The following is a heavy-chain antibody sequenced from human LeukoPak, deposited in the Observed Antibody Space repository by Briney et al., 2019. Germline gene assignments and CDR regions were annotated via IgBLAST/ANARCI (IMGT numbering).Heavy chain of an antibody. D-gene: IGHD3-22*01. Sequence: PGGSLRLSCAASGFTFSSYSMNWVRQAPGKGLEWVSYISSSSSTIYYADSVKGRFTISRDNAKNSLYLQMNSLRAEDTAVYYCARVIRDSSGYYYYGLDYWGQGTLVTVSS. CDR1: GFTFSSYS. J-gene: IGHJ4*02. CDR3: ARVIRDSSGYYYYGLDY. V-gene: IGHV3-48*04. CDR2: ISSSSSTI.